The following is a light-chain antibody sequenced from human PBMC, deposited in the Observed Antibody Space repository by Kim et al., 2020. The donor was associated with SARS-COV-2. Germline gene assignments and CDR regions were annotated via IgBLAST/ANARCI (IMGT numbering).Light chain of an antibody. V-gene: IGKV3-20*01. J-gene: IGKJ1*01. CDR1: QSVSSSY. CDR2: GAS. CDR3: QQYGSSPQWT. Sequence: PGERATLSCRASQSVSSSYLAWYQQKPGQAPRLLIYGASSRATGIPDRFSGSGSGTDFTLTISRLEPEDFAVYYCQQYGSSPQWTFGQVTKVDIK.